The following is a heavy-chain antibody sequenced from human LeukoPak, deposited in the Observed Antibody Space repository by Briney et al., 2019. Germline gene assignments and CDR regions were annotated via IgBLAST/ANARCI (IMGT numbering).Heavy chain of an antibody. D-gene: IGHD3-10*01. CDR3: ANDLGWIPLNSG. Sequence: GGSLGLSCAASGFTFSSYWMHWVRQAPGKGLVWVSRINSDGSSTSYADSVKGRFTISRDNARNTLYLQMNSLRAEDTAVYYCANDLGWIPLNSGRGQGTLVTVSS. V-gene: IGHV3-74*01. CDR2: INSDGSST. CDR1: GFTFSSYW. J-gene: IGHJ4*02.